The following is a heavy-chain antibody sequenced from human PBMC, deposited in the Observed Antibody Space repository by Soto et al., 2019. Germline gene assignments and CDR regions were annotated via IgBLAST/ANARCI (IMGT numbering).Heavy chain of an antibody. CDR3: ARAPRVGYDSSGYYYFDY. D-gene: IGHD3-22*01. V-gene: IGHV1-69*01. CDR1: GGTFSSYA. J-gene: IGHJ4*02. CDR2: IIPIFGTA. Sequence: VQLVQSGAEVKKPGSSVKVSCKASGGTFSSYAISWVRQAPGQGLEWMGGIIPIFGTANYAQKFQGRVTITADESTSTAYMELSSLRSEDTAVYYCARAPRVGYDSSGYYYFDYWGQGTLVTVSS.